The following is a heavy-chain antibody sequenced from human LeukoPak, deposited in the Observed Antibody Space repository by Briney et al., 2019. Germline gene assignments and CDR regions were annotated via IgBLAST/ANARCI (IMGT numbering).Heavy chain of an antibody. V-gene: IGHV1-2*02. Sequence: ASVKVSCKASGGTFGSYAISWVRQAPGQGLEWVGWINPNSGGTNYAQKFQGRVTMTRDTSISTAYMELSRLLSGDTAVYYCARGKTMVYCGGDCYRFDNWGQGTLVTVSS. CDR2: INPNSGGT. J-gene: IGHJ4*02. D-gene: IGHD2-21*02. CDR1: GGTFGSYA. CDR3: ARGKTMVYCGGDCYRFDN.